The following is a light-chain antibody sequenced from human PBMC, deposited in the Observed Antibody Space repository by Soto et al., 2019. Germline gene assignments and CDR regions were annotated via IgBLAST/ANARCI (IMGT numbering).Light chain of an antibody. CDR2: DAS. J-gene: IGKJ5*01. CDR3: QQYNNWPIT. Sequence: DFQMTQSPSTLSASVGDRVTITCRASQNIRSRLAWFQQKPGKAPKLLIYDASSLESGVPQRFSGSGSGTEFTLTISSLQSEDFALYYCQQYNNWPITFGQGTRLEIK. CDR1: QNIRSR. V-gene: IGKV1-5*01.